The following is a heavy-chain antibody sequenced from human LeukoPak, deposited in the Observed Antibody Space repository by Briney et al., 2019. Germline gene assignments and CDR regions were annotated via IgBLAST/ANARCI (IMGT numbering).Heavy chain of an antibody. J-gene: IGHJ4*02. CDR2: INPDSGGT. Sequence: EASVKVSCKASGYTFTSYYMHWVRQAPGQGLEWMGWINPDSGGTNYAQKFQGRVTMTWDTSISTAYMELSRLRSDDTAIYYCARGRFYTSGSYYNRLDYWGQGTLVTVSS. V-gene: IGHV1-2*02. CDR3: ARGRFYTSGSYYNRLDY. CDR1: GYTFTSYY. D-gene: IGHD3-10*01.